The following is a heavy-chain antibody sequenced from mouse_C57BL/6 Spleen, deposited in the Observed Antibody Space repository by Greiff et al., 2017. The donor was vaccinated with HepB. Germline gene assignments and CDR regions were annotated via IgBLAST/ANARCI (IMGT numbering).Heavy chain of an antibody. J-gene: IGHJ2*01. CDR2: IRNKANNHAT. CDR3: TRDYDYDRYFDY. D-gene: IGHD2-4*01. CDR1: GFTFSDAW. Sequence: EVKLMESGGGLVQPGGSMKLSCAASGFTFSDAWMDWVRQSPEKGLEWVAEIRNKANNHATYYAKSVKGRFTISRDDSKSSVYLQMNSLRAEDTGIYYCTRDYDYDRYFDYWGQGTTLTVSS. V-gene: IGHV6-6*01.